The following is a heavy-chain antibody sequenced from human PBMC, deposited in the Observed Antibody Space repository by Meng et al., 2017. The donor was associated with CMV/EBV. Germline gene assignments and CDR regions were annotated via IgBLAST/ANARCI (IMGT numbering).Heavy chain of an antibody. V-gene: IGHV3-21*01. D-gene: IGHD3-3*01. CDR2: ISSSSSYI. CDR3: ASPITIFGAVI. Sequence: VQRVESGGGLVKPGGSLRLSCAASGFTFSSYSMNWVRQAPGKGLEWVSSISSSSSYIYYADSVKGRFTISRDNAKNSLYLQMNSLRAEDTAVYYCASPITIFGAVIWGQGTMVTVSS. CDR1: GFTFSSYS. J-gene: IGHJ3*02.